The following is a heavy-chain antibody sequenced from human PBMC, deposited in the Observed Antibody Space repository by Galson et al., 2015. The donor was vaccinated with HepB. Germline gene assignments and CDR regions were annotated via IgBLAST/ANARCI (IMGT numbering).Heavy chain of an antibody. V-gene: IGHV1-18*04. CDR3: ARDRDYRFDF. D-gene: IGHD4/OR15-4a*01. Sequence: SVKVSCKASGYTFTSNGISWVRQTPRQGLEWLGWISAYDGNAKYAHKHQGRITLTRDTSTSTAYLELRSLRSDDTAVYYCARDRDYRFDFWGQGTLVTVSS. J-gene: IGHJ4*02. CDR1: GYTFTSNG. CDR2: ISAYDGNA.